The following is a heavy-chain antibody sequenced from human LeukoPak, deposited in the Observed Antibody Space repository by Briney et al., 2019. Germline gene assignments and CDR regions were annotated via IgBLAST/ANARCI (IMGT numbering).Heavy chain of an antibody. CDR1: GGTFSNYT. V-gene: IGHV1-69*13. J-gene: IGHJ5*02. D-gene: IGHD2-2*01. CDR2: IIPIFGTA. CDR3: AKIYCSSNSCYDGRGWFDP. Sequence: ASVRVSYKASGGTFSNYTISWVRQAPGQGLEWMGGIIPIFGTANYAQKFQGRVTITADESTSTAYMELSSLRSEDTAVYYCAKIYCSSNSCYDGRGWFDPWGQGTLVTVSP.